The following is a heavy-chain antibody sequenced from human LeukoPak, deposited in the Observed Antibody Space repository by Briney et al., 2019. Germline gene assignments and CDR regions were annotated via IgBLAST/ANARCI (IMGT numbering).Heavy chain of an antibody. V-gene: IGHV5-51*01. J-gene: IGHJ6*03. CDR2: IYPGDSVT. CDR1: GFSFLSYW. CDR3: ARHVDYFYFMDV. Sequence: GESLKISCKASGFSFLSYWMGWVRQMPSKGLEWMGIIYPGDSVTIYSPSFQGQVTISADKSISTAYLQWSSLKASDTAIYYCARHVDYFYFMDVWGKGTTVTISS.